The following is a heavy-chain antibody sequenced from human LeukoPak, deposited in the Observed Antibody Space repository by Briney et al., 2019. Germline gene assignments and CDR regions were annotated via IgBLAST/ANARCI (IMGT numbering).Heavy chain of an antibody. CDR2: IRSKAYGGTS. V-gene: IGHV3-49*04. D-gene: IGHD6-19*01. Sequence: PGGSLRLSCTASGFTFGDYVMSWVRQAPGKGLEWVGFIRSKAYGGTSEYAASVRGRFTISRDDSKSIAYLQMNSLKTEDTAVYYCTRQQWPEYNWFDPWGQGTLVTVSS. CDR3: TRQQWPEYNWFDP. J-gene: IGHJ5*02. CDR1: GFTFGDYV.